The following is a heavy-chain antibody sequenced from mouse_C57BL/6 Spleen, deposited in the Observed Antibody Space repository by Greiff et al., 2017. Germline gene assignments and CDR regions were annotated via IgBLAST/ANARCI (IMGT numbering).Heavy chain of an antibody. CDR3: AKIYGSSHWYFDV. J-gene: IGHJ1*03. CDR2: IWSGGST. Sequence: QVQLQQSGPGLVQPSQSLSITCTVSGFSLTSYGVHWVRQPPGKGLEWLGVIWSGGSTDYNAAFISRRSISKDNSKSQVFFKMNSLQADDTAIYYCAKIYGSSHWYFDVWGTGTTVTVSS. D-gene: IGHD1-1*01. V-gene: IGHV2-4*01. CDR1: GFSLTSYG.